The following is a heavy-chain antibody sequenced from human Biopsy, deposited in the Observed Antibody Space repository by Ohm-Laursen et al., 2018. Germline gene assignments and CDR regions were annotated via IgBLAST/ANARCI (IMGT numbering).Heavy chain of an antibody. CDR2: MIPSSGKT. CDR3: AADINVWNVNY. J-gene: IGHJ4*02. D-gene: IGHD1-1*01. Sequence: SVKVSCKASGYSFSTYDVNWVRQARGQGLEWSGWMIPSSGKTGYAQRFQGRVTLTMNTSISTAYMELSGLRSEDTAVYYCAADINVWNVNYWGQGTQVTVSS. CDR1: GYSFSTYD. V-gene: IGHV1-8*01.